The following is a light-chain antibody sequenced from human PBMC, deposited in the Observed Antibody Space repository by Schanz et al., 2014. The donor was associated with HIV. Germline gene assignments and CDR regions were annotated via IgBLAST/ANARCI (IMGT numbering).Light chain of an antibody. CDR1: SSNIGAGYD. CDR2: GNS. V-gene: IGLV1-40*01. CDR3: SSYAGSNNRYV. J-gene: IGLJ1*01. Sequence: QSVLTQPPSVSGAPGQRVTISCTGSSSNIGAGYDVHWYQQLPGTAPKLLIYGNSNRPSGVPDRFSGSKSGTSASLAITGLQAEDEADYYCSSYAGSNNRYVFGTGTKVTVL.